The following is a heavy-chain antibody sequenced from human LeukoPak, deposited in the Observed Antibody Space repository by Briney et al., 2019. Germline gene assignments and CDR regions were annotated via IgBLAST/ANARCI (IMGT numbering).Heavy chain of an antibody. CDR1: GYTFTKYG. J-gene: IGHJ5*02. CDR2: IGTYNGRT. Sequence: ASVKVSCKASGYTFTKYGINWVRQAPGQGLEWMGWIGTYNGRTDYAQKFQGRVTMTTDTSTSTAYTELRSLRSDDTAVYYCARSGYGDYVAPWGQGTLVTVSS. CDR3: ARSGYGDYVAP. D-gene: IGHD4-17*01. V-gene: IGHV1-18*01.